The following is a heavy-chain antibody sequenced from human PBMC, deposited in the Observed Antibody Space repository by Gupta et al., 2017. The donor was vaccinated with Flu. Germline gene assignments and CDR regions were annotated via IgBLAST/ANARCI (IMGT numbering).Heavy chain of an antibody. J-gene: IGHJ4*02. Sequence: QLQLQESGPGLVRPPETLSLTCTVSGGSISSSSHYWSWIRQPPGKGLEYIGSVYYVGSTYWIPSLESRATILIDTSKSQFSLKLAAVTAADTAVYYCARSGDYFDAWGQGALVTVSS. CDR1: GGSISSSSHY. D-gene: IGHD4-17*01. CDR2: VYYVGST. V-gene: IGHV4-39*01. CDR3: ARSGDYFDA.